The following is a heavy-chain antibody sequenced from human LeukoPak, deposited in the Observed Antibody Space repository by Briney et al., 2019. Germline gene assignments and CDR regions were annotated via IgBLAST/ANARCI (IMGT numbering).Heavy chain of an antibody. D-gene: IGHD6-6*01. CDR3: ATPRYSSSSGAYGMDV. Sequence: ASVKVSCKASGYTFTSYAMHWVRQAPGQRLEWMGWINAGNGNTKYSQKFQGRVTITRDTSASTAYMGLSSLRSEDTAVYYCATPRYSSSSGAYGMDVWGQGTTVTVSS. CDR2: INAGNGNT. J-gene: IGHJ6*02. CDR1: GYTFTSYA. V-gene: IGHV1-3*01.